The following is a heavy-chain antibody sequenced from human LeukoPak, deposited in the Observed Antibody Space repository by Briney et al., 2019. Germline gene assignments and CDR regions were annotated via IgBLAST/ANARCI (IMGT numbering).Heavy chain of an antibody. CDR2: IYHSGST. J-gene: IGHJ4*02. CDR1: GGSISSGGYS. Sequence: ASETLSLTCAVSGGSISSGGYSWSWIRQPPGKGLEWIGYIYHSGSTYYNPSLKSRVTISVDRSKNQFSLKLSSVTAADTAVYYCARDGTDVDTAGIDYWGQGTLVTVSS. CDR3: ARDGTDVDTAGIDY. D-gene: IGHD5-18*01. V-gene: IGHV4-30-2*01.